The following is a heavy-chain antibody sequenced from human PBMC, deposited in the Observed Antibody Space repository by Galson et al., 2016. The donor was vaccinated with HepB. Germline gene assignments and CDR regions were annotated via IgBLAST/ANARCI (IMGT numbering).Heavy chain of an antibody. CDR1: SYSINRGHY. D-gene: IGHD3-3*01. CDR3: ARVMSGYYDY. Sequence: SETLSLTCAVSSYSINRGHYWGWIRQPPGKGLEWIGSVAHNGNTHYNPSLKSRVTISVDTSKNQFSLRVAPGTAADTALYFSARVMSGYYDYWGQGILVAVSS. J-gene: IGHJ4*02. CDR2: VAHNGNT. V-gene: IGHV4-38-2*01.